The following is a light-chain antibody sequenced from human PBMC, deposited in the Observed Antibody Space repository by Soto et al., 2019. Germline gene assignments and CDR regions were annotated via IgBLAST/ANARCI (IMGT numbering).Light chain of an antibody. CDR3: QQYGSSPWT. CDR1: QSVSSSF. J-gene: IGKJ1*01. CDR2: GAS. V-gene: IGKV3-20*01. Sequence: EIVLTQSPGTLSLSPGERATLSCRASQSVSSSFLAWYQQKPDQAPRLLIYGASSRATGIPDRFSGSGSGTDFTLTITRLEPEDFAVYYCQQYGSSPWTFGQATKVEIK.